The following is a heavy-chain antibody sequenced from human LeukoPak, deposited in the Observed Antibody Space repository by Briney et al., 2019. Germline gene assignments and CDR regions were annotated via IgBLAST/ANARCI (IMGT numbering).Heavy chain of an antibody. CDR2: ISAYNGNT. J-gene: IGHJ6*03. D-gene: IGHD3-10*02. CDR3: ARSSFVRRIYYYYMDV. CDR1: GYTFPSYG. V-gene: IGHV1-18*01. Sequence: GASVKVSCKASGYTFPSYGISWVRQAPGQGLEWMGWISAYNGNTNYAQKLQGRVTMTTDTSTSTAYMELRSLRSDDTAVYYCARSSFVRRIYYYYMDVWGKGTTVTVSS.